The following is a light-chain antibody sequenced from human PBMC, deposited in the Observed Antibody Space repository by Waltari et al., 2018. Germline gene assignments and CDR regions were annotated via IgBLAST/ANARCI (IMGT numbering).Light chain of an antibody. J-gene: IGLJ2*01. CDR1: SRDVGAYNY. CDR3: SSWTSSSTLPVV. CDR2: DVS. V-gene: IGLV2-14*03. Sequence: QSALTQPASVSGSLGQSITISSTGTSRDVGAYNYVSWYQQHPGKTPRLMIYDVSKRPSGVSNRFSGSKSGNTASLTISGLQAEDEADYYCSSWTSSSTLPVVFGGGTKLSVL.